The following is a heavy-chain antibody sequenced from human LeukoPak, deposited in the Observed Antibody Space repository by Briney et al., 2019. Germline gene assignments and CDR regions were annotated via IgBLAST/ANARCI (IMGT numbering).Heavy chain of an antibody. J-gene: IGHJ6*03. CDR3: ARAQGLDGYNSDYYYYMDV. V-gene: IGHV4-61*02. D-gene: IGHD5-24*01. CDR2: IYTSGST. CDR1: GGSISSGSYS. Sequence: SQTLSLTCTVSGGSISSGSYSWSWIRQPAGKGLEWIGRIYTSGSTNYNPSLKSRVTISVDTSKNQFSLKLSSVTAADTAVYYCARAQGLDGYNSDYYYYMDVWGKGTTVTVSS.